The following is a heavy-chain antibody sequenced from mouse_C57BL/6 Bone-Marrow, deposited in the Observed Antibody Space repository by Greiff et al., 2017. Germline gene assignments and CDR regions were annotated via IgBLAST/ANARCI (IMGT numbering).Heavy chain of an antibody. V-gene: IGHV1-50*01. CDR2: IDPSDSYT. CDR1: GYTFTSYW. CDR3: SRGSYCPGFAY. D-gene: IGHD1-1*01. J-gene: IGHJ3*01. Sequence: QVQLQQPGAELVKPGASVKLSCKASGYTFTSYWMQWVKQRPGQGLEWIGEIDPSDSYTNYNQKFKGKATLTVDTSSSTAFMQLSSLTSEDSAVFYGSRGSYCPGFAYWGQGTLVTVSA.